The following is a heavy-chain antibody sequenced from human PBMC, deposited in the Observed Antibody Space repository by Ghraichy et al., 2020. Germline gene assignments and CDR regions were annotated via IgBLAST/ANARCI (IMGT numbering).Heavy chain of an antibody. J-gene: IGHJ6*02. CDR2: IRSKAYGGTT. CDR3: TREVSYSSGWYAKYYYYYGMDV. D-gene: IGHD6-19*01. V-gene: IGHV3-49*03. Sequence: GGSLRLSCTASGFTFGDYAMSWFRQAPGKGLEWVGFIRSKAYGGTTEYAASVKGRFTISRDDSKSIAYLQMNSLKTEDTAVYYCTREVSYSSGWYAKYYYYYGMDVWGQGTTVTVSS. CDR1: GFTFGDYA.